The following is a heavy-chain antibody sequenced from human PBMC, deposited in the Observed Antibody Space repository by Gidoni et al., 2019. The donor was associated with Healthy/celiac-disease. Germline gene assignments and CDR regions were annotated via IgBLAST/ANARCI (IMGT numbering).Heavy chain of an antibody. CDR1: GFTFADYA. CDR3: AKNGGHYDSSGYYWDGVGLDY. D-gene: IGHD3-22*01. Sequence: EVQLVESGGGLVQPGRSLRLSCAASGFTFADYAMHWVRQAPGKGLEWVSCISGNSGSIGYADSGKGRFTISRDNAKNSLYLQMNSLRAEDTALYYCAKNGGHYDSSGYYWDGVGLDYWGQGTLVTVSS. CDR2: ISGNSGSI. V-gene: IGHV3-9*01. J-gene: IGHJ4*02.